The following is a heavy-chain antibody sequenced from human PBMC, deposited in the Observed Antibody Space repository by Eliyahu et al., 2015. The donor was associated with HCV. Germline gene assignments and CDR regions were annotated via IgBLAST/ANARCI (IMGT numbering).Heavy chain of an antibody. CDR2: ISAYNGNT. V-gene: IGHV1-18*01. CDR1: GYTFTSYG. J-gene: IGHJ5*02. Sequence: QVQLVQSGAEVKKPGASVKVSCKASGYTFTSYGISWVRQAPGQGLEWMGWISAYNGNTNYAQKLQGRVTMTTDTSTSTAYMELRSLRSDDTAVYYCARHPTEVGAMTPNWFDPWGQGTLVTVSS. D-gene: IGHD1-26*01. CDR3: ARHPTEVGAMTPNWFDP.